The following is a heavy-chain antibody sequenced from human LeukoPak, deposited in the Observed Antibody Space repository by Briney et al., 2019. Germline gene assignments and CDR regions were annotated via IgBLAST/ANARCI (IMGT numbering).Heavy chain of an antibody. CDR3: ASTEVGGVDY. D-gene: IGHD4-11*01. CDR2: IYYSGST. CDR1: GGSFSGYY. V-gene: IGHV4-34*01. J-gene: IGHJ4*02. Sequence: SETLSLTCAVYGGSFSGYYWSWIRQPPGKGLEWIGSIYYSGSTYYNPSLKSRVTISVDTSKNQFSLKLSSVTAADTAVYYCASTEVGGVDYWGQGTLVTVSS.